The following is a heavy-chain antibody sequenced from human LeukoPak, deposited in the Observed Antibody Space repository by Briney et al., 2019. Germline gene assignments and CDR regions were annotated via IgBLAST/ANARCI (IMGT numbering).Heavy chain of an antibody. CDR2: ISSTSTSI. V-gene: IGHV3-21*01. CDR3: ARDLSGYGDYVDY. D-gene: IGHD4-17*01. Sequence: GGSRRLAWAAAGLSFSTSSMNWVRQAAGKGLEWVSSISSTSTSIFYADSVKGRFTISRDNAKNSLYLQMNSLRADDTAVYYCARDLSGYGDYVDYWGQGTLVTVSS. J-gene: IGHJ4*02. CDR1: GLSFSTSS.